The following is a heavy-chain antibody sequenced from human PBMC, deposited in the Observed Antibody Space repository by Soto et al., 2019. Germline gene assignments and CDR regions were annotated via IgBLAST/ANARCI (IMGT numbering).Heavy chain of an antibody. V-gene: IGHV4-59*01. CDR1: GGSISSYY. CDR3: AREGYKQQLDY. Sequence: SETLSLTCTVSGGSISSYYWSWIRQPPGKGLEWIGYIYYSGSTNYNPSLKSRVTISVDTSKNQSSLKLSSVTAADTAVYYCAREGYKQQLDYWGQGTLVTVSS. J-gene: IGHJ4*02. CDR2: IYYSGST. D-gene: IGHD6-13*01.